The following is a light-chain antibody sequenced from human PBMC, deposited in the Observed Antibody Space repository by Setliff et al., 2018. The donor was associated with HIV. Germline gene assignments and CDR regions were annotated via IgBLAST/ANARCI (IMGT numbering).Light chain of an antibody. Sequence: QSVLTQPASVSGSPGQSITISCTGTSSDIGRYNLVSWYQQYPGKAHKLMIYQATKRPSGVSNRFSGSKSGNTASLTISGLQAEDEADYYCCSNTGSNTYVFGSGTKVTVL. J-gene: IGLJ1*01. CDR3: CSNTGSNTYV. V-gene: IGLV2-23*01. CDR2: QAT. CDR1: SSDIGRYNL.